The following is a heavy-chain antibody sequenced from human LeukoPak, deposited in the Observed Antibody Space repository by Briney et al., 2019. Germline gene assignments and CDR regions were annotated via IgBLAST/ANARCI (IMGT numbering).Heavy chain of an antibody. V-gene: IGHV3-23*01. CDR1: GFTFSTYA. Sequence: PGGSLRLSCAASGFTFSTYAMSWVRQAPGKGLEWVSAISGSGGRSYYADSVKGRFTISRDNSKNTLYLQMNSLRADDTAVYYCAKSHASGSSWFLSNDYWGQGTLDTVSS. D-gene: IGHD6-13*01. CDR3: AKSHASGSSWFLSNDY. CDR2: ISGSGGRS. J-gene: IGHJ4*02.